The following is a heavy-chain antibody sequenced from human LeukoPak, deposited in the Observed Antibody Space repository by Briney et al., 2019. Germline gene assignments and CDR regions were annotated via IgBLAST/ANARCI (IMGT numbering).Heavy chain of an antibody. CDR1: GFIFSSYW. Sequence: GGSLRLSCAAPGFIFSSYWMHWVRQAPGKGLLWVSRINSDGSSTSYADSVKGRFTISRDNAKNTLYLQMNSLRAEDTAVYYCAKGVELKHPFHFDYWGRGTLVTVSS. CDR3: AKGVELKHPFHFDY. CDR2: INSDGSST. V-gene: IGHV3-74*01. D-gene: IGHD3-10*01. J-gene: IGHJ4*02.